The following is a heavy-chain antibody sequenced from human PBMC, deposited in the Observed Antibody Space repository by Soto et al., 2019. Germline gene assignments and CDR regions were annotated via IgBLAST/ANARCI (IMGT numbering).Heavy chain of an antibody. CDR3: AKVESGQPVAFYS. CDR2: INGSGGST. V-gene: IGHV3-23*01. CDR1: GFTFSSYA. J-gene: IGHJ5*02. D-gene: IGHD3-3*01. Sequence: GGSLRLSCAASGFTFSSYAMSWVRQAPGKGLEWVSAINGSGGSTYYADSMTSRLTISRDNSKKTLYLQMNSLRAEDTALYYCAKVESGQPVAFYSWGLGTLVTVSS.